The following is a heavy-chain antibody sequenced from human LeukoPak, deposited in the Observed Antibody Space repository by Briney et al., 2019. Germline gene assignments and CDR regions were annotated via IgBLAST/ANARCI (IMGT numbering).Heavy chain of an antibody. D-gene: IGHD3-16*02. Sequence: ASVKVSCKASEYTFSVYHIHWVRQAPGQGLEWMAWINPDSGDTNYAQKFQGRVTMTRDTSTSTAYMELRSLRSDDTAVYYCASRVFGSWGQGTLVTVSS. CDR2: INPDSGDT. CDR1: EYTFSVYH. V-gene: IGHV1-2*02. J-gene: IGHJ5*02. CDR3: ASRVFGS.